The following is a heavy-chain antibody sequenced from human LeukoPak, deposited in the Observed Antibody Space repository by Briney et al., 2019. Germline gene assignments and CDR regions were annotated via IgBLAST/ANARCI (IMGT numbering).Heavy chain of an antibody. CDR2: ISGSGGST. CDR1: GFTFSSYA. V-gene: IGHV3-23*01. D-gene: IGHD3-10*01. J-gene: IGHJ6*02. Sequence: PGGSLRLSCAASGFTFSSYAMSWVRQAPGKGLGWVSAISGSGGSTYYADSVKGRFTISRDNSKNTLYLQMNSLRAEDTAVYYCAKDSTAGVYYYYGMDVWGQGTTVTVSS. CDR3: AKDSTAGVYYYYGMDV.